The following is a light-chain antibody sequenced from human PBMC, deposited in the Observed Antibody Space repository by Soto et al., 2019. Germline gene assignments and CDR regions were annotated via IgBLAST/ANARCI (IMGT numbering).Light chain of an antibody. CDR2: KAS. V-gene: IGKV1-5*03. J-gene: IGKJ2*01. CDR3: QQYSKEST. Sequence: DVEMTQSPSTLPTSIGDRVTINCRASQNVSNWLAWYQQKPGKAPKLLIYKASRLESGVPSRFNASGSGTDFTLNLNSMQSDDFATYFCQQYSKESTVGQGTKLEIK. CDR1: QNVSNW.